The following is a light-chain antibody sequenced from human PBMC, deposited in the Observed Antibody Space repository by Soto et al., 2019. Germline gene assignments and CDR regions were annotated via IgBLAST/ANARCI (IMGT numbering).Light chain of an antibody. CDR3: QQSYRTPLT. CDR1: QSISSY. J-gene: IGKJ4*01. CDR2: AAS. V-gene: IGKV1-39*01. Sequence: DIPMTQSPSSVSASVGDRVTITCRTSQSISSYLNWYQQKPGKAPKLLIYAASSLQSGVPSRFSGSGSGSEFTLTISSLQPEDFAPYYCQQSYRTPLTFGGGTEVEIK.